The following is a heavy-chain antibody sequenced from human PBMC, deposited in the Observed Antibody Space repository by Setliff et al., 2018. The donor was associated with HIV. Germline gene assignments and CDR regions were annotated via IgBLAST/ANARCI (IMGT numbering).Heavy chain of an antibody. CDR1: GFTFSSSW. Sequence: GGSLRLSCAASGFTFSSSWMSWVRQAPGKGLEWVSVISGSGGSTYYADSVRGRFTVSRDNAKNSVFLQMNRLRGEDTGVYYCARLGTARSFDIWGLGTLVTVSS. D-gene: IGHD7-27*01. CDR2: ISGSGGST. V-gene: IGHV3-23*01. J-gene: IGHJ4*01. CDR3: ARLGTARSFDI.